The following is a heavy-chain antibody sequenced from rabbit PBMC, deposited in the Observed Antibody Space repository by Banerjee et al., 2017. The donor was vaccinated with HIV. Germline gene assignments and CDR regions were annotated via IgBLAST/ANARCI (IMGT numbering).Heavy chain of an antibody. Sequence: QEQLEESGGDLVKPEGSLTLTCTASGFSFSNSDWICWVRQAPEKGLEWIACIYAGGSGSTYYASWAKGRFTISKTSSTTVTLQMTSLTAADTATYFCARGVISWGLWGQGTLVTVS. J-gene: IGHJ4*01. CDR2: IYAGGSGST. D-gene: IGHD1-1*01. V-gene: IGHV1S45*01. CDR3: ARGVISWGL. CDR1: GFSFSNSDW.